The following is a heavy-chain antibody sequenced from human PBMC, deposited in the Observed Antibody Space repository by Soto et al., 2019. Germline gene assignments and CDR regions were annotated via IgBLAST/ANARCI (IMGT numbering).Heavy chain of an antibody. CDR2: ISWNSGDI. J-gene: IGHJ6*02. CDR3: AKDMRSNRWYAVGMDG. CDR1: GFTFDDYA. V-gene: IGHV3-9*03. D-gene: IGHD6-13*01. Sequence: EVQLVESGGGLVQPGRSLRLSCAASGFTFDDYAMHWVRQAPGKGLEWVSGISWNSGDIGYADSVKGRFTISRDNAKNSLYLQMNSLRAADMALYYCAKDMRSNRWYAVGMDGWGQGTTVTVSS.